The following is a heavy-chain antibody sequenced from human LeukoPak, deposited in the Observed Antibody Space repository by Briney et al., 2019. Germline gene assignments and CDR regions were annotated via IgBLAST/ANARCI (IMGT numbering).Heavy chain of an antibody. D-gene: IGHD6-19*01. CDR1: GYTFTSYD. V-gene: IGHV1-8*01. CDR3: ARTKLLLAGTFDY. J-gene: IGHJ4*02. CDR2: MNPNSGNT. Sequence: EASVKVSCKASGYTFTSYDINWVRQATGQGLEWMGWMNPNSGNTGYGQKFQGRVTMTRNTSISTAYMELSSLRSEDTAVYYCARTKLLLAGTFDYWGQGTLVTVSS.